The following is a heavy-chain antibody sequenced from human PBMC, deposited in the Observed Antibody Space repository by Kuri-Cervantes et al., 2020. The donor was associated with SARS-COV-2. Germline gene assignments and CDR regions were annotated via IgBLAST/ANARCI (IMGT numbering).Heavy chain of an antibody. V-gene: IGHV1-18*01. CDR2: ISAYNGNT. CDR3: ATGLVDARSPLPSHYYGLSV. CDR1: GYTFTSYG. J-gene: IGHJ6*02. D-gene: IGHD1-1*01. Sequence: ASVKVSCKASGYTFTSYGISWVRQAPGQGLEWMGRISAYNGNTNYAQKLQGRVTMTTYTSTSTAYMELRSLRSDDTAVYYCATGLVDARSPLPSHYYGLSVWGQGTTVTVSS.